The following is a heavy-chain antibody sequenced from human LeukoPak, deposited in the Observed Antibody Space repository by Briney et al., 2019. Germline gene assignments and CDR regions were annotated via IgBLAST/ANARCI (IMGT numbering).Heavy chain of an antibody. CDR1: GGSISSFY. Sequence: SETLSLTCTVSGGSISSFYWSWIRQPPGKGLEWIGYAYHSGSTTYSPSLKSRVTISVDTSKSQFSLKLRPVTAADTAVYYCARGPYTSRYDYWGQGNAVSVSS. CDR2: AYHSGST. V-gene: IGHV4-59*01. CDR3: ARGPYTSRYDY. J-gene: IGHJ4*02. D-gene: IGHD6-13*01.